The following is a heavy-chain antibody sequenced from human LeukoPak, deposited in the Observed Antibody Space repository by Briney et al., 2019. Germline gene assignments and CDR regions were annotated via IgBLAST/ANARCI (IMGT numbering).Heavy chain of an antibody. D-gene: IGHD5-18*01. CDR1: GFTVSSNY. CDR2: IYSGGST. CDR3: ATPEKRGYSYGYDY. J-gene: IGHJ4*02. V-gene: IGHV3-53*01. Sequence: GGSLRLSCAASGFTVSSNYMSWVRQAPGKGLXXXXVIYSGGSTYYADSVKGRFTISRDNSKNTLYLQMNSLRAEDTAVYYCATPEKRGYSYGYDYWGQGTLVTVSS.